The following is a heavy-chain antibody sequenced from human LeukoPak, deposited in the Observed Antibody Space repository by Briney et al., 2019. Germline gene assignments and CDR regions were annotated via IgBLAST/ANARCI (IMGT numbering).Heavy chain of an antibody. CDR1: GGSFSTYF. J-gene: IGHJ2*01. Sequence: SETLSLTCAVYGGSFSTYFWGWIRQPPGKGLEWIGSIYHSGSTYYNPSLKSRVTISVDTSKNQFSLKLSSVTAADTAVYYCARVRVGITMVRGVIITEWYFDLWGRGTLVTVSS. CDR3: ARVRVGITMVRGVIITEWYFDL. CDR2: IYHSGST. D-gene: IGHD3-10*01. V-gene: IGHV4-38-2*01.